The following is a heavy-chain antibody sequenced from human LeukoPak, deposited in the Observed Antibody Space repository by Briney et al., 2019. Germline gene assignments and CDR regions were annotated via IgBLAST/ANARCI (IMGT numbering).Heavy chain of an antibody. CDR2: INAGNGNT. CDR3: ARAGGIAAAVEYFQH. J-gene: IGHJ1*01. CDR1: GYTFTSYA. V-gene: IGHV1-3*01. Sequence: ASVKVSCKASGYTFTSYAMHWVRQAPGQRLEWMGWINAGNGNTKYSQKFQGRVTITRDKSTSTAYMELSSLRSEDTAVYYCARAGGIAAAVEYFQHWGQGTLVTVSS. D-gene: IGHD6-13*01.